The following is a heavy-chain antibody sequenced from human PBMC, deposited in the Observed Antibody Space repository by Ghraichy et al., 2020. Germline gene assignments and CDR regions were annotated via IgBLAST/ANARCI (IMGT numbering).Heavy chain of an antibody. V-gene: IGHV4-59*01. D-gene: IGHD1-14*01. CDR1: GGSISSYY. CDR2: IYYSGST. J-gene: IGHJ6*03. Sequence: SQTLSLTCTVSGGSISSYYWSWIRQPPGKGLEWIGYIYYSGSTNYNPSLKSRVTISVDTSKNQFSLKLSSVTAADTAVYYCVRYDYYYYYMDVWGKGTTVTVSS. CDR3: VRYDYYYYYMDV.